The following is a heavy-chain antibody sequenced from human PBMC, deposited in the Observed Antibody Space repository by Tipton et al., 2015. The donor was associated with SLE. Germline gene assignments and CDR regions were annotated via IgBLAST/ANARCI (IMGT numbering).Heavy chain of an antibody. V-gene: IGHV1-8*02. CDR2: MSPNSGNT. Sequence: QLVQSGAEMKKPGASVKVSCRTSGSTFSNSDIHWVRQATGQGLEYVGWMSPNSGNTGYAQQFQCRVTMTLHTSRTTAYMDLTSLTSDDTAVYYCASARGATKFDTWGQGTLVTVSS. CDR1: GSTFSNSD. CDR3: ASARGATKFDT. J-gene: IGHJ5*02. D-gene: IGHD4/OR15-4a*01.